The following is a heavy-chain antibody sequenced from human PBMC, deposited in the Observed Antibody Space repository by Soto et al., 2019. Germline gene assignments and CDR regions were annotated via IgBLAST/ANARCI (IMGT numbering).Heavy chain of an antibody. CDR1: GDSISTVDYF. V-gene: IGHV4-30-4*01. J-gene: IGHJ5*01. CDR2: IYKSATT. Sequence: SETLSLTCSVSGDSISTVDYFWARIRQPPGQALEYIGYIYKSATTYYNPSFESRVAISLDTSKSQFSLNVTSVTAADTAVYFCARGRYCLTGRCFPNWFDSWGQGTLVTVS. CDR3: ARGRYCLTGRCFPNWFDS. D-gene: IGHD2-15*01.